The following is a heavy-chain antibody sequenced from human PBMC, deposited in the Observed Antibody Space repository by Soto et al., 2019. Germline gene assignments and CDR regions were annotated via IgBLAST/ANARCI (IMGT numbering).Heavy chain of an antibody. CDR2: INPNSGGT. Sequence: GASVKVSCKASGYTFTGYYMHWVRQAPGQGLEWMGWINPNSGGTNYAQKFQGWVTMTRDTSISTAYMELSRLRSDDTAVYYCARDYTIFGVENYGMDVWGQGTTVTVSS. V-gene: IGHV1-2*04. D-gene: IGHD3-3*01. J-gene: IGHJ6*02. CDR1: GYTFTGYY. CDR3: ARDYTIFGVENYGMDV.